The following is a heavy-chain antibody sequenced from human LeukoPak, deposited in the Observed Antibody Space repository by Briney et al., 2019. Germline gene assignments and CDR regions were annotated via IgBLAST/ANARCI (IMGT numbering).Heavy chain of an antibody. CDR1: GFTFSIYA. J-gene: IGHJ4*02. CDR2: ICGSGDSA. Sequence: GGSLRLSCAASGFTFSIYAMTWVRQAPGKGLEWVSAICGSGDSAFYADSVKGRFTISRDNSKKTLYLQMNSLRAEDTAAYYCAKTRGYCSGGSCYSDYWGQGTLVTVSS. V-gene: IGHV3-23*01. D-gene: IGHD2-15*01. CDR3: AKTRGYCSGGSCYSDY.